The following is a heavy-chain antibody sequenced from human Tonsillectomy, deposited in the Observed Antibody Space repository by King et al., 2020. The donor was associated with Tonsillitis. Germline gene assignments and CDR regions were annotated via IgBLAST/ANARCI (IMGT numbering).Heavy chain of an antibody. J-gene: IGHJ4*02. CDR2: GYYSGST. Sequence: VQLQESGPGLVKPSETLSLTCTVSGGSISSYYWSWIRQRKGLGGIGYGYYSGSTNYNPSVKSRVTISVDTSKKQFSLKQRSVTAADTAVYYCARVSSGSYWYFDYWGQGTLVTVSS. V-gene: IGHV4-59*01. CDR1: GGSISSYY. CDR3: ARVSSGSYWYFDY. D-gene: IGHD1-26*01.